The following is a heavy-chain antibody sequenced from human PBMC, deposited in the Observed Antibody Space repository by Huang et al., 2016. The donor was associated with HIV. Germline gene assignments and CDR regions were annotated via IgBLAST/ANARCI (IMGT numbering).Heavy chain of an antibody. V-gene: IGHV3-30*18. Sequence: QVQLVESGGGVVQPGRSLRISCAASGFTFSLYGMHWVRQAPGKGLVWVGVISDDGKTKYYAESVKGRFTISRENSKTTLYLQMNRLRVEDTALYYCAKGGSAAAVLDFWGQGTLVTVSS. CDR1: GFTFSLYG. D-gene: IGHD6-13*01. CDR3: AKGGSAAAVLDF. J-gene: IGHJ4*02. CDR2: ISDDGKTK.